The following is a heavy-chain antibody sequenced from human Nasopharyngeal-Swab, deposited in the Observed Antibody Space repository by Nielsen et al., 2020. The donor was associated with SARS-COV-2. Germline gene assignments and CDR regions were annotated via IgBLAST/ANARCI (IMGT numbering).Heavy chain of an antibody. Sequence: GASLRLSCAASGFTFSSYGLHWVRQAPGQGLEWVAVISYDGSNKYYADSVKGRFTISRDNSKNTLYLQMNSLRAEDTAVYYCALTDYDSSGYYYYYYGMDVWGQGTTVTVSS. CDR2: ISYDGSNK. D-gene: IGHD3-22*01. CDR1: GFTFSSYG. J-gene: IGHJ6*02. CDR3: ALTDYDSSGYYYYYYGMDV. V-gene: IGHV3-30*03.